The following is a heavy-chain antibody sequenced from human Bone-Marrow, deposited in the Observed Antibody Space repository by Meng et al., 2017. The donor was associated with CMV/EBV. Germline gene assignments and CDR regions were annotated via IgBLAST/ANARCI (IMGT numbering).Heavy chain of an antibody. J-gene: IGHJ4*02. CDR1: GYTFTGHY. CDR2: INPNSGGT. Sequence: ASVKVSCKASGYTFTGHYMHWVRQAPGQGLEWMGWINPNSGGTNYAQKFQGRVTVTRDTSISTAYMELSRLTSDDTAVYYCARDDLSGSYFLGYWGQGTRVTGYS. V-gene: IGHV1-2*02. D-gene: IGHD1-26*01. CDR3: ARDDLSGSYFLGY.